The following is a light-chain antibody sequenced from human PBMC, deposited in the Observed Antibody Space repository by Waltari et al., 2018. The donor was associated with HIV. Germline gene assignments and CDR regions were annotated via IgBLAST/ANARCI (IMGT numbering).Light chain of an antibody. CDR1: SSDIGGYKY. CDR2: EVS. J-gene: IGLJ3*02. V-gene: IGLV2-14*01. CDR3: SSYTTSSTWV. Sequence: HSALTQPASMSGSPGQSITISCTGTSSDIGGYKYVSWYQQQPGKAPKLMISEVSNRPSGVSNRFSGSKSGNTASLTISGLQAEDEADYYCSSYTTSSTWVFGGGTKLTVL.